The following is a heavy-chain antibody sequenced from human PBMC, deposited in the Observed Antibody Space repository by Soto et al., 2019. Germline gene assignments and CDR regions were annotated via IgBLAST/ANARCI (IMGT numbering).Heavy chain of an antibody. J-gene: IGHJ5*02. V-gene: IGHV3-9*01. CDR3: VKASTYRRPPGWFVP. Sequence: LRLSCAASGCSFDGYAMNWVRQPPGKGLEWVSGISWNSGNIDYADSVKGRFTISRDNAKNSLYLQMNSLRAEDTALYYCVKASTYRRPPGWFVPPGQAILLTVS. CDR1: GCSFDGYA. CDR2: ISWNSGNI. D-gene: IGHD3-16*02.